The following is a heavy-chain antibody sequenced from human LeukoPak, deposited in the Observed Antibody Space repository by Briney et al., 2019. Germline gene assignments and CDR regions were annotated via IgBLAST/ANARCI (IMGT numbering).Heavy chain of an antibody. D-gene: IGHD4-17*01. V-gene: IGHV3-23*01. CDR3: AKDRDYGDYYYYYMDV. CDR2: ISGSGGST. Sequence: PGGSLRLSCAASGFTFSSYAMSWVRQAPGKGLEWVSAISGSGGSTYYADSVKGRFTISRDNSKNTLYLQMNSLRAEDTAVYYCAKDRDYGDYYYYYMDVWGKGTTVTVSS. CDR1: GFTFSSYA. J-gene: IGHJ6*03.